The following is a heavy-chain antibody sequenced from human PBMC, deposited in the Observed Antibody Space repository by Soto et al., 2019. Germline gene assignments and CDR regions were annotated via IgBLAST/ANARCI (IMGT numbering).Heavy chain of an antibody. Sequence: GGSLRLSCAASGFAFSNYDMHWVRQVIGKGLEWVSTIGMAGDTYYPGSVKGRFTISRENAKSSIYLQMNSVTAEDTAVYYCTRGIWFGQSLPRRYFASWGQGTLVTVSS. D-gene: IGHD3-10*01. J-gene: IGHJ4*02. CDR3: TRGIWFGQSLPRRYFAS. V-gene: IGHV3-13*04. CDR1: GFAFSNYD. CDR2: IGMAGDT.